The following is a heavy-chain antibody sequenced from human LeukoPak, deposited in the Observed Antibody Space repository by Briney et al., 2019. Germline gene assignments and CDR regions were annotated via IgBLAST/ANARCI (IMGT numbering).Heavy chain of an antibody. CDR1: GGSISSYY. V-gene: IGHV4-59*01. D-gene: IGHD6-19*01. J-gene: IGHJ4*02. CDR3: ATEQVSGSAWGFDY. CDR2: IYYSGST. Sequence: SETLSLTCTVSGGSISSYYWSWIRQPPGKGLEWIGYIYYSGSTNYNPSLNSRVTISVDTSKNQFSLKLSSVTAADTAVYYCATEQVSGSAWGFDYWGQGSLVTVSS.